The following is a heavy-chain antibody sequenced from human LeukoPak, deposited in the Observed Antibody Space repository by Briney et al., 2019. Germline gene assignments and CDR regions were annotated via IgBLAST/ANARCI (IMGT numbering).Heavy chain of an antibody. CDR2: TSSDGDIK. V-gene: IGHV3-30*04. J-gene: IGHJ4*02. D-gene: IGHD5-18*01. CDR3: ARAMDTAMGPYFDY. Sequence: GGSLRLSCAASGFTFSGYSMHWVRQAPGKGLNWVALTSSDGDIKYYADSVKGRFIISRGNSKNTLYLQMNSLIPEDTAVYYCARAMDTAMGPYFDYWGQGTLVTVSS. CDR1: GFTFSGYS.